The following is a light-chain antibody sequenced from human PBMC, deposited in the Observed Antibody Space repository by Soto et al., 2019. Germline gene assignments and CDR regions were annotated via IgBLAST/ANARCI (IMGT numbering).Light chain of an antibody. J-gene: IGKJ1*01. V-gene: IGKV3-20*01. CDR2: GAS. CDR3: QHYGSSSWT. CDR1: QSVIRSS. Sequence: EIVLTQSPGTLSLSPGERATLSCSSSQSVIRSSLAWYQQKPGQAPRLLIYGASSRATGIPDRFRGSGSGADFILTISRLEPEDFAVYYCQHYGSSSWTFGQGTKVDIK.